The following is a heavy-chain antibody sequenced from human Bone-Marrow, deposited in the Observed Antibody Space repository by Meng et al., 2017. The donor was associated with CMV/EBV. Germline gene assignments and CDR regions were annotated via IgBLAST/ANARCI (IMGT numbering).Heavy chain of an antibody. D-gene: IGHD3-16*01. J-gene: IGHJ6*02. CDR2: INHSGST. Sequence: SETLSLTCAVYGGSFSGYYWSWIRQPPGKGLEWIGEINHSGSTNYNPSLKSRVTISVDTSKNQFSLKLRSVTAADTGVYYCARWGGGLIAGPRGMDVWGQGTTVTVSS. CDR3: ARWGGGLIAGPRGMDV. V-gene: IGHV4-34*01. CDR1: GGSFSGYY.